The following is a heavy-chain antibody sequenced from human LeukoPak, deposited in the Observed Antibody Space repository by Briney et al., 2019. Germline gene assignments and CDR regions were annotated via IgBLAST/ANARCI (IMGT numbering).Heavy chain of an antibody. V-gene: IGHV1-2*02. D-gene: IGHD2-15*01. CDR2: INPNSGGT. Sequence: ASVKVSCKASGYTFTGYYMHWVRQAPGQGLEWMGWINPNSGGTNYAQKFQGRVTMTRDTSISTAYMELSRLRSDDTAVYYCARGPVRATRPYNWFDPWGQGTLVTVSS. J-gene: IGHJ5*02. CDR3: ARGPVRATRPYNWFDP. CDR1: GYTFTGYY.